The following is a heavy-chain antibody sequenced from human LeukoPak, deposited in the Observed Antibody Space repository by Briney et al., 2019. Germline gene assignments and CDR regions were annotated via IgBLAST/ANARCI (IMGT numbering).Heavy chain of an antibody. Sequence: SETLSLTCTVSGGSISSGGYYWSWIRQHPGKGLEWIGYIYYSGSTYYNPSLKSRVTISVDTSKNQFSLKLSSVTAADTAVYYCARRNRDTGSGYYYYGMDVWGQGTTVTVSS. CDR3: ARRNRDTGSGYYYYGMDV. J-gene: IGHJ6*02. D-gene: IGHD5-18*01. CDR2: IYYSGST. V-gene: IGHV4-31*03. CDR1: GGSISSGGYY.